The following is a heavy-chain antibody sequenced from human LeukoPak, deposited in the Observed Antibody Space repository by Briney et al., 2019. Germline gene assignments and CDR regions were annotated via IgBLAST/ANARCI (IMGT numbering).Heavy chain of an antibody. CDR1: GFPFGSYA. V-gene: IGHV3-23*01. CDR3: AKDPLVRGVTYDY. Sequence: GGSLRLSCAASGFPFGSYAMSWVRQAPGKGLEWVSVISGSGGSTYYADSVKGRFTISRDNSKNTLYLQMNSLRVEDTAVYYCAKDPLVRGVTYDYWGQGTLVTVSS. J-gene: IGHJ4*02. CDR2: ISGSGGST. D-gene: IGHD3-10*01.